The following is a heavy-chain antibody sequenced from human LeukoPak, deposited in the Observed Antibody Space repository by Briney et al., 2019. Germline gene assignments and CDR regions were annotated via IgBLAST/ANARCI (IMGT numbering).Heavy chain of an antibody. V-gene: IGHV4-59*01. CDR3: ARSVLGYSYGLHIDY. CDR1: GGSISSYY. CDR2: IHYRGST. D-gene: IGHD5-18*01. Sequence: PSETLSLTCTVSGGSISSYYWSWIRQSPGEGLEWIGHIHYRGSTNYNPSLKSRVTISVDTSKNQFSLKLSSLTAADTAVYYCARSVLGYSYGLHIDYWGQGTLVTVSS. J-gene: IGHJ4*02.